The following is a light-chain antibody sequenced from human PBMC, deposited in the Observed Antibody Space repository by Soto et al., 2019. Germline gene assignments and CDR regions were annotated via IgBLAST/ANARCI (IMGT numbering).Light chain of an antibody. Sequence: EIVLTQSPGTLSLSPGERVTLSCRASQSVSSGYLAWYQQKPGQAPRLLIYGASSRATGIPERFSGSGSGTDFTLTISRLEPEDFAVYYCQQYGSSPRGFTFGPGTKVDIK. V-gene: IGKV3-20*01. J-gene: IGKJ3*01. CDR3: QQYGSSPRGFT. CDR1: QSVSSGY. CDR2: GAS.